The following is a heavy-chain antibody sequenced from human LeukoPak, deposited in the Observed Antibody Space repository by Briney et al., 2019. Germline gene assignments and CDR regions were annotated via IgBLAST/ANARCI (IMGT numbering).Heavy chain of an antibody. CDR3: ATETLFGAVKSPDY. CDR1: GYPLTELS. CDR2: YAPEDAKT. Sequence: ASVKVSCKISGYPLTELSMHWVRQAPGKGPEWMGGYAPEDAKTIYAPKFQGRLTMTEDTSTDTAYMELTSLRSEDMAVYYCATETLFGAVKSPDYWGQGTLVTVSS. J-gene: IGHJ4*02. D-gene: IGHD3-3*01. V-gene: IGHV1-24*01.